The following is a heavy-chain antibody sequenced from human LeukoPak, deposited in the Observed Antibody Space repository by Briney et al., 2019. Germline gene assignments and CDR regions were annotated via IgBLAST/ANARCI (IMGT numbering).Heavy chain of an antibody. Sequence: GGSLRLSCAASGFTFSSYGMHWVRQAPGKGLEWVAVISYDGSNKYYADSVKGRFTISRDNSKNTLYLQMDSLRAEDTAVYYCAKDHGSSWYTYYYYGMDVWGQGTTVTVSS. D-gene: IGHD6-13*01. CDR1: GFTFSSYG. V-gene: IGHV3-30*18. J-gene: IGHJ6*02. CDR3: AKDHGSSWYTYYYYGMDV. CDR2: ISYDGSNK.